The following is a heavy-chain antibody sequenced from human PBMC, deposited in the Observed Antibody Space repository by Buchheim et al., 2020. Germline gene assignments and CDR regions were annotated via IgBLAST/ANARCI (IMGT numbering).Heavy chain of an antibody. D-gene: IGHD1-26*01. V-gene: IGHV3-11*01. Sequence: QVQLVESGGGLVKPGGSLRLSCTASGFTFSNYYMSWIRQDPGKGLEWVSFISSSGCTTYYADSAKGRFTISRANAKNSLYMQMNSLRAEDTAVYYCARDPADWSSEFWGQGTL. CDR1: GFTFSNYY. CDR3: ARDPADWSSEF. CDR2: ISSSGCTT. J-gene: IGHJ4*02.